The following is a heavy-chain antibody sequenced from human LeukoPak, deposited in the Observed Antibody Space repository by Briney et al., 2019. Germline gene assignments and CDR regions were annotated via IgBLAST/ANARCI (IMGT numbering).Heavy chain of an antibody. Sequence: PGRSLRLSCAASGFTFSSYAMHWVRQAPGKGLEWVSAISGSGGSTYYADYVKGRFTISRDNSKNTLYLQMNSLRAEDTAVYYCAKDPRVRGVIKYFPDVWGKGTTVTISS. D-gene: IGHD3-10*01. V-gene: IGHV3-23*01. CDR1: GFTFSSYA. CDR3: AKDPRVRGVIKYFPDV. CDR2: ISGSGGST. J-gene: IGHJ6*04.